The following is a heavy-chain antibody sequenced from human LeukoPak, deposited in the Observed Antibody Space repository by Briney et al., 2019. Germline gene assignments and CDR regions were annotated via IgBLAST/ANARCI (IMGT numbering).Heavy chain of an antibody. V-gene: IGHV4-4*02. CDR1: GGSISSTNW. CDR2: VELSGRT. CDR3: AREGGPYRPLDL. J-gene: IGHJ5*02. Sequence: SGTLSLTCGVSGGSISSTNWWTWVRQPPGEGLEWIGEVELSGRTNYNPSLESRVTISVDMSANHISLKLTSVTAADTAVYYCAREGGPYRPLDLSGQGTLVTVSS.